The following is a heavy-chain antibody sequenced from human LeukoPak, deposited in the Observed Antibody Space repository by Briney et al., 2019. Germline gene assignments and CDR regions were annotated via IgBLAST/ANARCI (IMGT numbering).Heavy chain of an antibody. D-gene: IGHD2-15*01. Sequence: PSETLSLTCTVSGGSISSYYWSWIRQPPGKGLEWIGYIYYSGSTNYNPSLKSRVTISVDTSKNQFSLKLSSVTAADPAVYYCARLGYCSGGSCLAAGDAFDIWGQGTMVTVSS. CDR2: IYYSGST. V-gene: IGHV4-59*01. J-gene: IGHJ3*02. CDR1: GGSISSYY. CDR3: ARLGYCSGGSCLAAGDAFDI.